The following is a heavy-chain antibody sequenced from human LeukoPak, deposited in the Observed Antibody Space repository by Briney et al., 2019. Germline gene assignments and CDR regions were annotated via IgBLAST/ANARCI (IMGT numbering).Heavy chain of an antibody. CDR3: CRGYYDSSGYFDY. CDR1: GFTFSSYA. Sequence: GGSLRLSCAASGFTFSSYAMSWVRQAPGKGLEWVSAITNSGGTTYYADSVKGRFTISRDNSKNTLYLQMNSLRAEDTAVYYCCRGYYDSSGYFDYWGQGTLVTVSS. J-gene: IGHJ4*02. V-gene: IGHV3-23*01. CDR2: ITNSGGTT. D-gene: IGHD3-22*01.